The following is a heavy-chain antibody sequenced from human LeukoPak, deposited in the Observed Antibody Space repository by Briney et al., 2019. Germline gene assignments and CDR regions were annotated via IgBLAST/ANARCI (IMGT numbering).Heavy chain of an antibody. V-gene: IGHV3-43D*03. Sequence: GGSLRLSCAASGFTFDDYAMHWVRQAPGKGLEWVSLISWDGGSTYYADSVKGRFTISRDNSKNSLYLQMNSLRAGDTALYYCAEDGNVGNSSSWIYYYYYYMDVWGKGTTVTVSS. CDR2: ISWDGGST. CDR1: GFTFDDYA. CDR3: AEDGNVGNSSSWIYYYYYYMDV. J-gene: IGHJ6*03. D-gene: IGHD6-13*01.